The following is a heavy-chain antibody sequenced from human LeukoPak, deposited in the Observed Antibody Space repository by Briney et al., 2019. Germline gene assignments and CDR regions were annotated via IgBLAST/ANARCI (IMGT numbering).Heavy chain of an antibody. V-gene: IGHV3-48*04. CDR3: ARVACSGGSCTGDY. D-gene: IGHD2-15*01. Sequence: GGSLTLFCAASGFTFSSYSMIWLRQAPGKGLEWVSYISSSSSTIYYADSVKGRFTISRDNAKNSLYLQMNSLRAEDTAVYYCARVACSGGSCTGDYWGQGTLVTVSS. CDR1: GFTFSSYS. J-gene: IGHJ4*02. CDR2: ISSSSSTI.